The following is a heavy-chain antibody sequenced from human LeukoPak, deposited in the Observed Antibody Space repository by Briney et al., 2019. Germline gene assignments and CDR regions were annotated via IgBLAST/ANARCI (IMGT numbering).Heavy chain of an antibody. V-gene: IGHV3-9*01. CDR2: ISWNSGSI. D-gene: IGHD3-22*01. CDR1: GFTFDDYA. J-gene: IGHJ5*02. Sequence: PGGSLRLSCAASGFTFDDYAMHWVRQAPGKGLEWVSGISWNSGSIGYADSVKGRFTISRGNAKNSLYLQMNSLRAEDTALYYCAKVDYDSSGYLWFDPWGQGTLVTVSS. CDR3: AKVDYDSSGYLWFDP.